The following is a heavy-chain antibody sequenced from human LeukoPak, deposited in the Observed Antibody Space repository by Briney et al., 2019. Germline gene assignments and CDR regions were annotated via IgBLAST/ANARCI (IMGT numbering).Heavy chain of an antibody. Sequence: GSLRLSCVASGFIFSSHGMHWVRQAPGKGLEWVAVIWYDGSNKYYADSVKGRFTISRDNSKNTLYLQMNSLRADDTAVYYCARDRYSSGWADVFDIWGQGTMVTVSS. D-gene: IGHD6-19*01. V-gene: IGHV3-33*01. CDR2: IWYDGSNK. J-gene: IGHJ3*02. CDR3: ARDRYSSGWADVFDI. CDR1: GFIFSSHG.